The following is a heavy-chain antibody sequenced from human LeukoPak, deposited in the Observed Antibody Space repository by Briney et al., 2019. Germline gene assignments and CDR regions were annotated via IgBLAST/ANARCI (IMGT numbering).Heavy chain of an antibody. CDR1: GGTFSSYA. D-gene: IGHD5-18*01. CDR3: ARDGYSYGHQITY. Sequence: GASVKVSCKASGGTFSSYAISWVRQAPGQGLEWMGGIIPIFGTANYAQKFQGRVTITADKSTSTAYMELSSLRSEDTAVYYCARDGYSYGHQITYWGQGTLVTVSS. V-gene: IGHV1-69*06. CDR2: IIPIFGTA. J-gene: IGHJ4*02.